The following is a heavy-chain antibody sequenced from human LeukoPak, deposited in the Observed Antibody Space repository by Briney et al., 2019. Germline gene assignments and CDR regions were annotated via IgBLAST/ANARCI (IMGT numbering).Heavy chain of an antibody. Sequence: SETLSLTCAVYGGSFSGYYWSWIRQPPGKGLEWIGEINHSGSTNYTPSLKSRVTMSVDTSKNQFSLKLTSVTAADTALYYCARQATMIRGVIWGIWFDPWGQGTLVTVSS. CDR3: ARQATMIRGVIWGIWFDP. CDR2: INHSGST. J-gene: IGHJ5*02. CDR1: GGSFSGYY. D-gene: IGHD3-10*01. V-gene: IGHV4-34*01.